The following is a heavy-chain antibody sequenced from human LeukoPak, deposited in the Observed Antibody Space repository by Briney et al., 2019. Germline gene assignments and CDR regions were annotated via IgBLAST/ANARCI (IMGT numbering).Heavy chain of an antibody. CDR2: INPSAGST. Sequence: ASVKDSCKASGYTLTRYYMHWVRQAPGQGLEWMGIINPSAGSTTYAQKFQGRVTMSRDTSTSTVYMELSRLGSEDAAMCFCARQASGGFDYWGQGSLVTVSS. V-gene: IGHV1-46*01. D-gene: IGHD1-26*01. CDR1: GYTLTRYY. CDR3: ARQASGGFDY. J-gene: IGHJ4*02.